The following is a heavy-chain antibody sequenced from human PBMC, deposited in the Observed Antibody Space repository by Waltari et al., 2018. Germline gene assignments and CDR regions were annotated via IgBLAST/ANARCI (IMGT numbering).Heavy chain of an antibody. CDR1: GGTFSSYA. D-gene: IGHD6-6*01. CDR2: IIPICGTA. V-gene: IGHV1-69*13. CDR3: ARALTLVIAAQGY. Sequence: QVQLVQSGAEVKKPGSSVKVSCKASGGTFSSYAISWVRQAPGQGLEWMGGIIPICGTANYEQKCQGRVTITADESTSTAYMELSSLRSEDTAGYYCARALTLVIAAQGYWGQGTLVTVSS. J-gene: IGHJ4*02.